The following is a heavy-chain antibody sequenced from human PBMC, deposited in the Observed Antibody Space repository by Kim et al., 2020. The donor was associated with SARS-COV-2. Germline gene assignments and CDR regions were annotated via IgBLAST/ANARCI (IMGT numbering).Heavy chain of an antibody. CDR1: GFTFSSYA. Sequence: GGSLRLSCAASGFTFSSYAMSWVRQAPGKGLEWVSAISGSGGSTYYADSVKGRFTISRDNSKNTLYLQMNSLRAEDTAVYYCAKDLKRGRVNKDAQLLWFGELFVPSFDYRGQGTLVTVSS. CDR3: AKDLKRGRVNKDAQLLWFGELFVPSFDY. J-gene: IGHJ4*02. D-gene: IGHD3-10*01. CDR2: ISGSGGST. V-gene: IGHV3-23*01.